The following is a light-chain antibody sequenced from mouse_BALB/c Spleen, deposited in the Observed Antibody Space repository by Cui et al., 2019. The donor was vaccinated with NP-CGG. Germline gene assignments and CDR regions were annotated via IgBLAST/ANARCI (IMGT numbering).Light chain of an antibody. V-gene: IGLV1*01. J-gene: IGLJ1*01. CDR3: ALWYSNHWV. Sequence: QAVVTQASALTTSPGKTVTLTCRSSTGTVTTSNYANWVQEKPDQLFTGLIGGTNNRAPGVPARFSGSLIGDKAALTITGAQTEDEAIYFCALWYSNHWVFGGGTKLTVL. CDR1: TGTVTTSNY. CDR2: GTN.